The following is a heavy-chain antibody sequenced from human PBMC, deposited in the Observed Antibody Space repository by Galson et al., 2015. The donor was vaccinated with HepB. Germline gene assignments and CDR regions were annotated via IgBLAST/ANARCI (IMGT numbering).Heavy chain of an antibody. V-gene: IGHV3-23*01. J-gene: IGHJ3*02. Sequence: SLILSCAASGFTFSSYAMSWVRQAPGKGLGWVSAISGGGGRTYYADSVKGRFTISRDNSKNTLYLQMNRLRAEDTAVYSCAKVGPYYDSSGYLGDDAFDIWGQGTMVTVSS. CDR2: ISGGGGRT. CDR3: AKVGPYYDSSGYLGDDAFDI. D-gene: IGHD3-22*01. CDR1: GFTFSSYA.